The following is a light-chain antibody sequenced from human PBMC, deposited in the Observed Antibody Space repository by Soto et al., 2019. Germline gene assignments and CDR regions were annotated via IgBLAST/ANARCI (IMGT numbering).Light chain of an antibody. V-gene: IGKV3-11*01. CDR1: QSVRND. Sequence: EIVWTQSPATLSLSPGERATLSCRASQSVRNDLVWYHQKPGQAPRVLIYSASNRATGIPARFSGSGSGTDFTLTISSLEPEDFAVYYCQQRTNWPPTFGGGTKVEMK. CDR2: SAS. J-gene: IGKJ4*01. CDR3: QQRTNWPPT.